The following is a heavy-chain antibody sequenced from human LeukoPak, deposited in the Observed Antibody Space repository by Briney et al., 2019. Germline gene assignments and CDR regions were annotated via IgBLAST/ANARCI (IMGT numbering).Heavy chain of an antibody. CDR3: ARVYGDFYFDY. V-gene: IGHV4-38-2*02. D-gene: IGHD4-17*01. J-gene: IGHJ4*02. CDR1: GYSISSGYY. CDR2: IYHSGST. Sequence: SETLSLTXTVSGYSISSGYYWGWIRQPPGKGLGWIGSIYHSGSTYYNPSLKSRVTISVDTSKNQFSLKLSSVTAADTAVYYCARVYGDFYFDYWGQGTLVTVSS.